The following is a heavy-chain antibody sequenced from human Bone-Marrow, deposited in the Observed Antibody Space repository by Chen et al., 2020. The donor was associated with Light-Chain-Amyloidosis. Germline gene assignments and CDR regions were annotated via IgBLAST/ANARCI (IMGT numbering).Heavy chain of an antibody. D-gene: IGHD6-13*01. V-gene: IGHV3-23*01. CDR3: AKSQGSTWSYYYYAMDV. Sequence: EGQLLDSGGGLGQPGGSLRVSCAASGFSVAKFTMNWVRQAPGRGPEWVSAISGSGVTTYYSDSVKGRFTISRDNLNNTVFLQMDSLRAEDTAIYYCAKSQGSTWSYYYYAMDVWGQGTTVTVSS. CDR2: ISGSGVTT. J-gene: IGHJ6*02. CDR1: GFSVAKFT.